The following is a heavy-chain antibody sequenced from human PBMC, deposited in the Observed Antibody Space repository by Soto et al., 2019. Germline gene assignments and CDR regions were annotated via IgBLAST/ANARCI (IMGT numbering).Heavy chain of an antibody. CDR3: AATGIMIVDYYYGMDV. V-gene: IGHV1-3*01. CDR1: GYTFTSYA. D-gene: IGHD3-16*01. CDR2: INAGNGNT. Sequence: QVQLVQSGAEVKKPGASVKVSCKASGYTFTSYAMHWVRQAPGQRLEWMGWINAGNGNTKYSQKFQGRVTITRDTSASTAYMELRSLRSEDTAVYYCAATGIMIVDYYYGMDVWGQGTTVTVSS. J-gene: IGHJ6*02.